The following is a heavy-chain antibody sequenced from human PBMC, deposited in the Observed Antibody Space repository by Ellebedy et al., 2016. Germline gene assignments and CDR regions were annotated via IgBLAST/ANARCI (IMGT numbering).Heavy chain of an antibody. D-gene: IGHD1-26*01. V-gene: IGHV3-30*18. Sequence: GGSLRLXCAASGFTFSNYGMHWVRQAPGQGLEWAAVILRDGSNKFYADSVKGRFTISRDNSKNTLYLQMNSLRTEDTAVYHCAKGFAGATDSWGQGTLVTVSS. CDR3: AKGFAGATDS. CDR2: ILRDGSNK. J-gene: IGHJ4*02. CDR1: GFTFSNYG.